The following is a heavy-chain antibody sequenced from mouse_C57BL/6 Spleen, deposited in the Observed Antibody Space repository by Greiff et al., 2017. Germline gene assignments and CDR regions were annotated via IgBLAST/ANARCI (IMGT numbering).Heavy chain of an antibody. J-gene: IGHJ2*01. Sequence: VQLQQPGAELVRPGSSVKLSCKASGYTFTSYWMDWVKQRPGQGLERIGNIYPSDSETHYNQKFKDKATLTVDKSSSTAYMQLSSLTSEDSAVYYCARRSGQLRLPFDYWGQGTTLTVSS. D-gene: IGHD3-2*02. V-gene: IGHV1-61*01. CDR3: ARRSGQLRLPFDY. CDR1: GYTFTSYW. CDR2: IYPSDSET.